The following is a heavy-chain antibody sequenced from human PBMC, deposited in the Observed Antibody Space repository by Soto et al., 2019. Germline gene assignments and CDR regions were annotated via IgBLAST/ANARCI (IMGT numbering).Heavy chain of an antibody. CDR2: IYTGGST. V-gene: IGHV3-53*01. D-gene: IGHD3-3*01. CDR3: ARRFYAMDV. J-gene: IGHJ6*02. CDR1: GFTVSSSY. Sequence: GGSLRLSCATSGFTVSSSYMSWVRQAPGKGLEWVSVIYTGGSTYYADSVKGRFTISRDNSENTVYLQMISLRAEDTAVYYRARRFYAMDVWGQGTTVTVSS.